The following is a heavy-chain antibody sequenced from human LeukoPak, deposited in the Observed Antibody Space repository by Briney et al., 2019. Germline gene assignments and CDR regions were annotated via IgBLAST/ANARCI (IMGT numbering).Heavy chain of an antibody. CDR1: GFTFSSYG. J-gene: IGHJ3*02. Sequence: GGSLRLSCAASGFTFSSYGMHWVRQAPGKGLEWVAVISYDGSNKYYADSMKGRFTISRDNSKNTLYLQMNSLRAEDTAVYYCAKDNKAFDIWGQGTMVTVSS. CDR3: AKDNKAFDI. CDR2: ISYDGSNK. V-gene: IGHV3-30*18. D-gene: IGHD2/OR15-2a*01.